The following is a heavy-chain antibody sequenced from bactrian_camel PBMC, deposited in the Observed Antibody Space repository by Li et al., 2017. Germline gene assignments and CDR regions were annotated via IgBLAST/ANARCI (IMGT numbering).Heavy chain of an antibody. CDR1: EFTFSSYY. J-gene: IGHJ4*01. CDR3: VRDALWLARYYSTNDWAY. Sequence: QLVESGGGLVQPGGSLRLSCAASEFTFSSYYINWVRQAPGKGLEWVSCIDAGARTDYADSVKGRFTISRDNAKNTLYLQMNSLKPEDTAVHYCVRDALWLARYYSTNDWAYWGQGTQVTVS. V-gene: IGHV3S25*01. D-gene: IGHD4*01. CDR2: IDAGART.